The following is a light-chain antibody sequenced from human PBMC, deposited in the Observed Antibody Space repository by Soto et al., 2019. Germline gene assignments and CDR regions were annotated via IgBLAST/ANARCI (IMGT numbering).Light chain of an antibody. J-gene: IGKJ3*01. V-gene: IGKV1-33*01. CDR3: QKHDGVPL. CDR1: QDISNH. CDR2: DAS. Sequence: DIQLPQSPSSLSASVGDRVTITCQASQDISNHLNWYQQKPGKAPNLLIYDASDLETGVPSRFSGCGSGTFFSFTINSLQPEDIATDYCQKHDGVPLFGPGTKVEIK.